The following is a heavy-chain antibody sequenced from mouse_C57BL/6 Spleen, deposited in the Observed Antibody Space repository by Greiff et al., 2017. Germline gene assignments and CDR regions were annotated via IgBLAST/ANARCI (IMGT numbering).Heavy chain of an antibody. V-gene: IGHV1-82*01. J-gene: IGHJ3*01. CDR1: GYAFSSSW. CDR2: IYPGDGDT. D-gene: IGHD2-2*01. Sequence: QVQLQQSGPELVTPGASVQISCKASGYAFSSSWMNWVKQRPGTGLEWIGRIYPGDGDTNYNGQFKGKATLTADKSSSTAYLQLSSLTSEDSAVYFCAKGYDGAYWGQGTLVTVSA. CDR3: AKGYDGAY.